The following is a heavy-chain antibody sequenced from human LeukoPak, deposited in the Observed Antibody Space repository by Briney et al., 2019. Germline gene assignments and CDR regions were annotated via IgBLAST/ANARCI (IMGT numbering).Heavy chain of an antibody. V-gene: IGHV1-18*01. CDR3: TRDLLVSEL. CDR1: GYTFINYG. Sequence: ASVKVSCKASGYTFINYGISWVRQAPGQGLEWMGWISAFNGNTNYAQKLQGRVTMTTDTSTSTAYMELRNLTSDDTAVYYCTRDLLVSELWGQGTMVTVSS. J-gene: IGHJ3*01. D-gene: IGHD5/OR15-5a*01. CDR2: ISAFNGNT.